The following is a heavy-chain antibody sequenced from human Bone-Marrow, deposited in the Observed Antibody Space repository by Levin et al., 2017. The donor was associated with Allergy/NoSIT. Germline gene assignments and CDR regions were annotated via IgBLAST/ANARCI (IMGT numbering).Heavy chain of an antibody. CDR3: AKDIAAAGTDAFDI. Sequence: PGGSLRLSCAASGFIFDDHAMNWVRQVPGKGLEWVSSISWNSGALRYADSVKGRFTISRDNAKNSVYLQMNSLRVEDTALYYCAKDIAAAGTDAFDIWGQGTMVTVSS. V-gene: IGHV3-9*01. CDR1: GFIFDDHA. J-gene: IGHJ3*02. D-gene: IGHD6-13*01. CDR2: ISWNSGAL.